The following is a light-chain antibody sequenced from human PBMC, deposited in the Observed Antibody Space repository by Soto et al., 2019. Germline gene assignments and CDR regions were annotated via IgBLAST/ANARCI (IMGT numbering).Light chain of an antibody. CDR1: SNDVGGYNY. Sequence: QSALTQPASVSGSPGQSITISCTGTSNDVGGYNYVSWYQQHPGKAPKLMIYDVSNRPSGVSNCFSGSKSGNTASLTISWLQAEDEADYYCSSYTSSSTLYVVFGGGTQLTVL. CDR2: DVS. J-gene: IGLJ2*01. V-gene: IGLV2-14*01. CDR3: SSYTSSSTLYVV.